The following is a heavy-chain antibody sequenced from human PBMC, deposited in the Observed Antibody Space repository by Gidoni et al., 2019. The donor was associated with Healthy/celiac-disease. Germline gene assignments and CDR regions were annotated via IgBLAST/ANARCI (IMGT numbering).Heavy chain of an antibody. CDR2: ISWDGGST. J-gene: IGHJ4*02. CDR1: GFTFDDYT. V-gene: IGHV3-43*01. CDR3: AKDRRNRYYFDY. D-gene: IGHD3-10*01. Sequence: VQLVESGGVVVQPGGSLRLSCAASGFTFDDYTMHWVRQAPGKCLEWVSLISWDGGSTYYADSVKGRFTISRDNSKNSLYLQMNSLRTEDTALYYCAKDRRNRYYFDYWGQGTLVTVSS.